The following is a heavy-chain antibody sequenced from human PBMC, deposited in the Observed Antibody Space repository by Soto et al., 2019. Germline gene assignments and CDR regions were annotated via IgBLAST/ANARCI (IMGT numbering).Heavy chain of an antibody. CDR2: ISYDGSNK. J-gene: IGHJ6*02. Sequence: GGSLRLSCAASGFTFSSYGMHWVRQAPGKGLEWVAVISYDGSNKYYADSVKGRFTISRDNSKNTLYLQMNSLRAEDTAVYYCAKDAGTTNVLRFLEWLPKGYYYGMDVWGQGTTVTVSS. CDR3: AKDAGTTNVLRFLEWLPKGYYYGMDV. D-gene: IGHD3-3*01. V-gene: IGHV3-30*18. CDR1: GFTFSSYG.